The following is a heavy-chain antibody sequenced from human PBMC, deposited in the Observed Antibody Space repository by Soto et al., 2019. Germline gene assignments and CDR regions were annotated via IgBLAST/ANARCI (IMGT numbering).Heavy chain of an antibody. V-gene: IGHV4-34*01. CDR3: ARGYGRNIDY. CDR2: INHSGST. D-gene: IGHD3-10*01. Sequence: ASETLSLTCAVYGGSFSGYYWTWIRQPPGKGLEWIGEINHSGSTNYNPSLKSRVTISVDTSKNQFSLKLSSVTAADTAVYYCARGYGRNIDYWGQGTLVTVSS. CDR1: GGSFSGYY. J-gene: IGHJ4*02.